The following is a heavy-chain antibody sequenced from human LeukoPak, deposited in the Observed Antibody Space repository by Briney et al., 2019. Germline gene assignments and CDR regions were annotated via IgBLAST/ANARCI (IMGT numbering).Heavy chain of an antibody. CDR1: GFTFSSYA. D-gene: IGHD6-19*01. CDR3: ARDIAVAGTSEVDYYYYGMDV. J-gene: IGHJ6*02. CDR2: IYSGGST. Sequence: GGSLRLSCAASGFTFSSYAMSWVRQAPGKGLEWVSVIYSGGSTYYADSVKGRFTISRDNSKNTLYLQMNSLRAEDTAVYYCARDIAVAGTSEVDYYYYGMDVWGQGTTVTVSS. V-gene: IGHV3-53*01.